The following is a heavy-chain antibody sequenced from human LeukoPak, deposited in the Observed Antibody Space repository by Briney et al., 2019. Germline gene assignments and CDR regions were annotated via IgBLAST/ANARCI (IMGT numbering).Heavy chain of an antibody. Sequence: PSETLSLTCAVYGGSFSGYYWSWIRQPPGKGLEWIGEINQSGSTNYNPSLKSRVTISVDTSKNQFSLKLSSVTAADTAVYYCARGGIRITMIVGEFDYWGQGTLVTVSS. V-gene: IGHV4-34*01. J-gene: IGHJ4*02. CDR3: ARGGIRITMIVGEFDY. D-gene: IGHD3-22*01. CDR2: INQSGST. CDR1: GGSFSGYY.